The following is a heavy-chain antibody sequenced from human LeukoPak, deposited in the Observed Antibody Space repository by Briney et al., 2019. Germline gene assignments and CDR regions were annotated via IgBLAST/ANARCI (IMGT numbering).Heavy chain of an antibody. CDR1: GYTFTSYY. Sequence: VASVKVSCKASGYTFTSYYMHWVRQAPGQGLEWMGIINPSGGSTSYAQKFQGRVTMTRDTSTSTVYMELRSLRSEDTAVYYCARVYCSSTSCYNFDYWGQGTLVTVSS. CDR2: INPSGGST. D-gene: IGHD2-2*02. J-gene: IGHJ4*02. V-gene: IGHV1-46*01. CDR3: ARVYCSSTSCYNFDY.